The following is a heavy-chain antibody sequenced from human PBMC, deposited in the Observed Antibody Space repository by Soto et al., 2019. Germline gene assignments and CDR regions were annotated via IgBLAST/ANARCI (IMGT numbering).Heavy chain of an antibody. CDR3: TRAQTTGWYVSY. CDR1: GFTFSNYW. J-gene: IGHJ4*02. V-gene: IGHV3-7*01. D-gene: IGHD6-19*01. Sequence: EVQLVESGGGLVQPGGSLRLSCAVSGFTFSNYWMSWVRQAPGKGLEWVANIKQDGSEKYYVDSVKGRFTISRDNAKSSLYLQLNSLRAEDTAVYYCTRAQTTGWYVSYWGQGTLVTVSS. CDR2: IKQDGSEK.